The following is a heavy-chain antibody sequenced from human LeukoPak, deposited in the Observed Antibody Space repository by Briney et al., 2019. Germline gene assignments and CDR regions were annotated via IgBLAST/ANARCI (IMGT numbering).Heavy chain of an antibody. D-gene: IGHD6-6*01. J-gene: IGHJ4*02. CDR1: GFTFSSYS. V-gene: IGHV3-21*01. Sequence: PGGSLRLSCAASGFTFSSYSMSWVRQAPGKGLEWVSSISSSSSYIYYADSVKGRFTISRDNSKNTLYLQMNSLRAEDTAVYYCARTLIEYSVSSCYFDYWGQGTLVTVSS. CDR2: ISSSSSYI. CDR3: ARTLIEYSVSSCYFDY.